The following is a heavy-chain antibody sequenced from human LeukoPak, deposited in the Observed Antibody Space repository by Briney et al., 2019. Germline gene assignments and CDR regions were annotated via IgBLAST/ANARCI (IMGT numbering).Heavy chain of an antibody. CDR1: GFTFSSYS. CDR3: ARDRGYYASSGYPYFDY. V-gene: IGHV3-48*02. J-gene: IGHJ4*02. Sequence: TGGSLRLSCAASGFTFSSYSMNWVRQAPGKGLEWVSYITGSSTTIYYADSVKGRFTISRDNAKDSLYLQMNSLRDEDTAVYYCARDRGYYASSGYPYFDYWGQGTLVTVSS. CDR2: ITGSSTTI. D-gene: IGHD3-22*01.